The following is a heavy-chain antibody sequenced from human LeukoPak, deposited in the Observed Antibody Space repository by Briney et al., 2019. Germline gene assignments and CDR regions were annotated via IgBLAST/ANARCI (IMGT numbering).Heavy chain of an antibody. J-gene: IGHJ4*02. CDR2: IYYSGST. V-gene: IGHV4-59*08. CDR3: ARRAGIGQAYFDY. D-gene: IGHD6-13*01. Sequence: SETLSLTCTVSGGSMSFYYWSWIRQSPGKGLECIGYIYYSGSTYYNPSLKSRVTISVDTSTNQFSLNLDSVTAADTAVYYCARRAGIGQAYFDYWGQGTLVTVSS. CDR1: GGSMSFYY.